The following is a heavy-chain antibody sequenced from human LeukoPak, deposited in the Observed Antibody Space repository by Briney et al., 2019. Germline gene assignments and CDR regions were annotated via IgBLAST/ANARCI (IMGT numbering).Heavy chain of an antibody. V-gene: IGHV5-51*01. J-gene: IGHJ6*03. CDR3: ARRAYGSYHYYYMDV. D-gene: IGHD1-26*01. CDR1: GYSFTSYW. Sequence: GESLKISCKGSGYSFTSYWIGWVRQMPGKGLEWMGIIYPGDSDTRYSPSFQGQVTISADKSISTAYLQWSSLKASDTAMYYCARRAYGSYHYYYMDVWGKGTTVTVSS. CDR2: IYPGDSDT.